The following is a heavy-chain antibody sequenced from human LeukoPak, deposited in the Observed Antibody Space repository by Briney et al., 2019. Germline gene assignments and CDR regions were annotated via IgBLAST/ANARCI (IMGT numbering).Heavy chain of an antibody. CDR3: ARTREVVVTATHPDDAFDI. V-gene: IGHV4-39*07. CDR2: IYYSGST. D-gene: IGHD2-21*02. J-gene: IGHJ3*02. Sequence: SETLSLTCTVSGGSISSSSYYWGWIRQPPGKGLEWIGSIYYSGSTNYIPSLKSRVTISVDTSKNQFSLKLSSVTAADTAVYYCARTREVVVTATHPDDAFDIWGQGTMVTVSS. CDR1: GGSISSSSYY.